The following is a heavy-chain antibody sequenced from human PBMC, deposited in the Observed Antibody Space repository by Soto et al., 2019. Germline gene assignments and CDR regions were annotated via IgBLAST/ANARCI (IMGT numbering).Heavy chain of an antibody. CDR2: IGGSGGST. Sequence: EVQLLESGGGLVQPGGSLRLSCAASGFTFSSYAMSWVRQAPGKGLEWVSAIGGSGGSTYYADSVKGRFTISRDNTKKTMHLHMTRLRDEDVDEYSCANGEPWLVPPGVDHWGQGTLVTVS. CDR1: GFTFSSYA. V-gene: IGHV3-23*01. J-gene: IGHJ4*02. D-gene: IGHD6-19*01. CDR3: ANGEPWLVPPGVDH.